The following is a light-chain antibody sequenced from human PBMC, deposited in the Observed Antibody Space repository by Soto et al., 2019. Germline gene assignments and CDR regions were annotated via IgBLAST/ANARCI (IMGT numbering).Light chain of an antibody. J-gene: IGKJ1*01. V-gene: IGKV3-20*01. CDR3: QQYGSSPRT. CDR1: QSVSSSY. CDR2: GAS. Sequence: DTGSTQSPGTLSLSPRERTTLSCRASQSVSSSYLAWYQQKPGQAPRLLIYGASNRATGIPDRFSGSGSGTDFTLTISRLEPEDFAVYYCQQYGSSPRTFGQGTKVDIK.